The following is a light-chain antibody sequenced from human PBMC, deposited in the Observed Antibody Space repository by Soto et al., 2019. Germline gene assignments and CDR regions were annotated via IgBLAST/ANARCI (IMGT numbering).Light chain of an antibody. CDR3: QQRSNGPT. CDR2: DAS. J-gene: IGKJ2*01. V-gene: IGKV3-11*01. CDR1: QSVSSY. Sequence: EMVLTQSQATLSLSPGERATLSCRPSQSVSSYLAWYQQKPGQAPRLLIYDASNRATGIPARFSGSGAGTDFTLTISSLEPEDFAVYYCQQRSNGPTFGQGTKLELK.